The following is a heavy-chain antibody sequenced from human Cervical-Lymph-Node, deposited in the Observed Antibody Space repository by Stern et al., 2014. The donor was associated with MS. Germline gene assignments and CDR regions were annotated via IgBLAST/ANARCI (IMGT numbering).Heavy chain of an antibody. CDR3: ARIMGKIDDSSGYYAYYFDY. CDR2: LFSDDEK. CDR1: GFSLSNARMG. J-gene: IGHJ4*02. V-gene: IGHV2-26*01. Sequence: MQSGPELVKPTETLTLTCTVSGFSLSNARMGVSRIRQPPGKALEWLAHLFSDDEKSERKSPDSSPTISKDTSKSQVVLTMTNMDPVDTATYYCARIMGKIDDSSGYYAYYFDYWGQGTLVTVSS. D-gene: IGHD3-22*01.